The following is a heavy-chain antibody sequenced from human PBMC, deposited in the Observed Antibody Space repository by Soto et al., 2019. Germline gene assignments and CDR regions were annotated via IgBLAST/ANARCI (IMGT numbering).Heavy chain of an antibody. V-gene: IGHV3-7*03. CDR2: IKQDGTEK. CDR3: TTGSSSWGYYYYGMDV. J-gene: IGHJ6*02. D-gene: IGHD6-6*01. CDR1: GFTFSTYW. Sequence: GGSLRLSCAASGFTFSTYWMSWVRRAPGKGLGWVANIKQDGTEKYYVDSVKGRFTISRDNAKNSLSLQMSSLRAEDTAVYYCTTGSSSWGYYYYGMDVWGQGTTVTVSS.